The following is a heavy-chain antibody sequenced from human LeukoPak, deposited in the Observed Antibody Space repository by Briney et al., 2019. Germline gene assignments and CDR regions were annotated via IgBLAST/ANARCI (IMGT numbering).Heavy chain of an antibody. V-gene: IGHV3-73*01. CDR2: IRSKANSYAT. Sequence: GGSLRLSCAASGFTFSGSAMHWVRQASGKGLEWVGRIRSKANSYATAYAASVRGRFTVSRDDSKNTAYLQMNSLKTEDTAVYYCARAVAWSDDALDIWGQGTMVTVSS. CDR1: GFTFSGSA. CDR3: ARAVAWSDDALDI. J-gene: IGHJ3*02. D-gene: IGHD1-1*01.